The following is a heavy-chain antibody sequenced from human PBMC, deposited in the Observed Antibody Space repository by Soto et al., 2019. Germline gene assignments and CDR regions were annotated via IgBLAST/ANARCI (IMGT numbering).Heavy chain of an antibody. CDR2: IYPGDSDT. D-gene: IGHD5-18*01. Sequence: GESLKISCKGSGYSFTSYWIGWVRQMPGKGLEWMGIIYPGDSDTRYSPSFQGQVTISADKSISTAYLQWSSLKASDTAMYYCARNRLQLGAEFDAFDIWGQGTMVTVSS. CDR3: ARNRLQLGAEFDAFDI. V-gene: IGHV5-51*01. CDR1: GYSFTSYW. J-gene: IGHJ3*02.